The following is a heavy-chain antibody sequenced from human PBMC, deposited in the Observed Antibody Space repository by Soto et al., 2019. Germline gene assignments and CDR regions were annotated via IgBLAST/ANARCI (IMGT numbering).Heavy chain of an antibody. D-gene: IGHD4-17*01. CDR3: ARHRGYGEPGYYGMDV. CDR2: IYYRGST. J-gene: IGHJ6*02. Sequence: QLQLQESGPGLVKPSETLSLTCTVSGGSISISSYYWGWIGQPPGKGLEWIGSIYYRGSTYYNPSLKSRVTISVDTSKNQFSLKRSYVTAADTAVYYCARHRGYGEPGYYGMDVWGQGTTVTVSS. V-gene: IGHV4-39*01. CDR1: GGSISISSYY.